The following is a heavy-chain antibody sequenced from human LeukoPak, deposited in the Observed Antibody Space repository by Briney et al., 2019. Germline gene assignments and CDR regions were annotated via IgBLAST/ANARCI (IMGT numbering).Heavy chain of an antibody. D-gene: IGHD3-10*01. CDR3: ARGSGFGEPDYYYYGMDV. V-gene: IGHV4-39*07. CDR2: ISYTGST. J-gene: IGHJ6*02. CDR1: GDSISNSAYH. Sequence: SETLSLTCTVSGDSISNSAYHWGWIRQPPGKGLEYIGRISYTGSTYYNPSLKSRVTISVDTSKNQFSLKLSSVTAADTAVYYCARGSGFGEPDYYYYGMDVWGQGTTVTVSS.